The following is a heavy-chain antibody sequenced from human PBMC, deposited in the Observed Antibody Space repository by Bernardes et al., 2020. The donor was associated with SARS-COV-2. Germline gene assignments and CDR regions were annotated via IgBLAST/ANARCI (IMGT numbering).Heavy chain of an antibody. J-gene: IGHJ4*02. V-gene: IGHV3-7*01. D-gene: IGHD1-1*01. CDR3: VRDISRRFMVDF. Sequence: GGSLRLSCVASGFTFSNYWMNWVRQTPGKGLEWVANIKEDGSEKYYVDSVKGRFTISRDNTKNSLYLQMDSLRAEDTGVYYCVRDISRRFMVDFWGQGTLVTVSS. CDR2: IKEDGSEK. CDR1: GFTFSNYW.